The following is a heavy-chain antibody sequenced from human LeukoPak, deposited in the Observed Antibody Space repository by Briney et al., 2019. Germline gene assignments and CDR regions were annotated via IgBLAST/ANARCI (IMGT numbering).Heavy chain of an antibody. Sequence: ASVKVSCKAPGYTFTSYGISWVRQAPGQGLEWMGWISAYNGNTNYAQKLQGRVTMTTDTSTSTAYMELRSLRSDDTAVYYCARDMLWFGEHYYGMDVWGKGTTVTVSS. J-gene: IGHJ6*04. V-gene: IGHV1-18*04. CDR1: GYTFTSYG. CDR3: ARDMLWFGEHYYGMDV. CDR2: ISAYNGNT. D-gene: IGHD3-10*01.